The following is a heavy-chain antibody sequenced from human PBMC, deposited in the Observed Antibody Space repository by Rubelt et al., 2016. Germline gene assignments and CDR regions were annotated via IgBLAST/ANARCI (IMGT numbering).Heavy chain of an antibody. D-gene: IGHD4-17*01. CDR1: GFTFSSYA. Sequence: LEEGGGLVQPGGSLRLSCAASGFTFSSYAMSWVRQAPGKGLEWVSAISGSGGSTYYADSVKGRFTISRDNSKNTVYLQMNSLRAEDTAVYYCANSGQLTAVTKSFDYWGQGTLVTVSS. CDR2: ISGSGGST. V-gene: IGHV3-23*01. CDR3: ANSGQLTAVTKSFDY. J-gene: IGHJ4*02.